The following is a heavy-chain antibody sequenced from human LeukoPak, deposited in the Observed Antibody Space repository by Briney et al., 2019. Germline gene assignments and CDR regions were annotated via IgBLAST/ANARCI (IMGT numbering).Heavy chain of an antibody. CDR1: GYTFTGYY. CDR3: ARGRTYYYDSSGYERNYYFDY. V-gene: IGHV1-2*02. D-gene: IGHD3-22*01. J-gene: IGHJ4*02. CDR2: INPNSGGT. Sequence: GASVKVSCKASGYTFTGYYMHWVRQAPGQGLEWMGWINPNSGGTKYAQKFQGRVTMTRDTSISTAYMELSRLRSDDTAVYYCARGRTYYYDSSGYERNYYFDYWGQGTLVTVSS.